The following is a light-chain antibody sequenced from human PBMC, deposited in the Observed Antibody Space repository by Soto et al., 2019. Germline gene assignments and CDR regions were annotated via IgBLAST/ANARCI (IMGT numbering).Light chain of an antibody. V-gene: IGKV3-20*01. CDR3: QQYSDWPIT. Sequence: EIVFTQSPGTLSLSPGERATLSCRASQSVSNNYLAWYQQKPGQAPRLLIYGASNRATGIPDRFSGSGSGTDFTLTITSLQSDDFAVYFCQQYSDWPITFGQGTRLEI. CDR2: GAS. CDR1: QSVSNNY. J-gene: IGKJ5*01.